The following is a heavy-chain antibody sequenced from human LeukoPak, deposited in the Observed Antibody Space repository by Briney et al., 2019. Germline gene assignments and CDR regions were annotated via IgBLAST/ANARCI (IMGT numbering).Heavy chain of an antibody. CDR1: GYSISSGYY. V-gene: IGHV4-38-2*02. D-gene: IGHD1-14*01. Sequence: SETLSLTCTVSGYSISSGYYWGWIRQPPGKGLEWIGSIYHSGSTYYNPSLKSRVTISVDTSKNQFSLKLSSVTAADTAVYYCARDKPAGSYYYMDVWGKGTTVTVSS. J-gene: IGHJ6*03. CDR2: IYHSGST. CDR3: ARDKPAGSYYYMDV.